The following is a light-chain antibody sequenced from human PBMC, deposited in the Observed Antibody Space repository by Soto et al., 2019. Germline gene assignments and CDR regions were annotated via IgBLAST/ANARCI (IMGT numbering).Light chain of an antibody. J-gene: IGKJ3*01. V-gene: IGKV3-20*01. Sequence: EIVLTQSPGTLSLSPGEIATLSCRASQSVTSSYLAWYQQKPGQAPRLLIYRASRRATGIPDRFSGDGSGTDFTLTIRRLEPEDFAVYYCKQYDSFIFTFGPGTKVDIK. CDR2: RAS. CDR3: KQYDSFIFT. CDR1: QSVTSSY.